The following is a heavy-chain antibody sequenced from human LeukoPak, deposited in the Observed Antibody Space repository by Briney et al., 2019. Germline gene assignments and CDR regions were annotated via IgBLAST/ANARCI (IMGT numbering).Heavy chain of an antibody. V-gene: IGHV3-21*01. CDR1: GFTFSSYA. CDR3: ARDQGYYDSSGENWFDP. D-gene: IGHD3-22*01. J-gene: IGHJ5*02. Sequence: GGSLRLSCAASGFTFSSYAMSWVRQAPGKGLEWVSSISSSSSYIYYADSVKGRFTISRDNAKNSLYLQMNSLRAEDTAVYYCARDQGYYDSSGENWFDPWGQGTLVTVSS. CDR2: ISSSSSYI.